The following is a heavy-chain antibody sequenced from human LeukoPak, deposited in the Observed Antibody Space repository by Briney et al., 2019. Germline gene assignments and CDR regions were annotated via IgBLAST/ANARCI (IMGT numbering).Heavy chain of an antibody. J-gene: IGHJ3*02. Sequence: SETLSLTCAVSGGSMSSYHWNWIRQPPGKGLEWIAYIYYSGSTNYNPSLESRVTISIDTSKNQFSLKLTSVTAADTAVYYCARGDVFDIWGQGTLVTVSS. CDR2: IYYSGST. V-gene: IGHV4-59*01. CDR3: ARGDVFDI. CDR1: GGSMSSYH.